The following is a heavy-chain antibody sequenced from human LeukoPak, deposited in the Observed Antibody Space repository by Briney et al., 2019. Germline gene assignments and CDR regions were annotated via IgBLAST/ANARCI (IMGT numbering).Heavy chain of an antibody. D-gene: IGHD6-13*01. V-gene: IGHV5-51*01. J-gene: IGHJ3*02. Sequence: GESLKISCKGSGYSFTNYWIGWVRQMPGKGLEWMGIIYPGDSDTRYSPSFQGQVTISADKSISTAYLQWSSLKASDTAMYYCARGYIIAAAGTGAFDIWGQGTMVTVSS. CDR3: ARGYIIAAAGTGAFDI. CDR1: GYSFTNYW. CDR2: IYPGDSDT.